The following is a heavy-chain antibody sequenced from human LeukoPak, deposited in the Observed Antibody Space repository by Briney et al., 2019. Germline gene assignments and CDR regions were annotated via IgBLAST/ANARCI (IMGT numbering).Heavy chain of an antibody. CDR2: IYTSGST. J-gene: IGHJ5*02. CDR3: AREDYDILTGYPRFDP. D-gene: IGHD3-9*01. CDR1: GGSISSGSYY. Sequence: SQTLSLTCTVSGGSISSGSYYWSWIRQPAGKGLEWIGRIYTSGSTNYNPSLKSRVTISVDTSKSQFSLKLSSVTAADTAVYYCAREDYDILTGYPRFDPWGQGTLVTVPS. V-gene: IGHV4-61*02.